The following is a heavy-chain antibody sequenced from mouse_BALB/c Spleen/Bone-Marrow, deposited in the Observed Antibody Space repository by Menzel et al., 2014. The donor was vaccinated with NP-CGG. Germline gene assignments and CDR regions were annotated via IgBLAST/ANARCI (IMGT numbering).Heavy chain of an antibody. CDR3: ASRAY. Sequence: EVMLVESGGGLVQPGGSRKLSCAASGFTFSSFGMHWVRQAPEKGLEWVAYISSGSSTIYYADTVKGRFTISRDNPKNTLFLQMTSLRPEDTAMYYCASRAYWGQGTLVTVSA. V-gene: IGHV5-17*02. CDR2: ISSGSSTI. CDR1: GFTFSSFG. J-gene: IGHJ3*01.